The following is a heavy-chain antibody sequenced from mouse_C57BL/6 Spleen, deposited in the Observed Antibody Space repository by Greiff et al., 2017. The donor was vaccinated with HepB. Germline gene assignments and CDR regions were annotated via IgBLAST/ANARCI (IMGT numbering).Heavy chain of an antibody. CDR2: IYPRSGNT. CDR1: GYTFTSYG. V-gene: IGHV1-81*01. D-gene: IGHD2-3*01. Sequence: LQESGAELARPGASVKLSCKASGYTFTSYGISWVKQRTGQGLEWIGEIYPRSGNTYYNEKFRGKATLTADKSSSTAYMELRSLTSEDSAVYFCARRDGLYAMDYWGQGTSVTVSS. J-gene: IGHJ4*01. CDR3: ARRDGLYAMDY.